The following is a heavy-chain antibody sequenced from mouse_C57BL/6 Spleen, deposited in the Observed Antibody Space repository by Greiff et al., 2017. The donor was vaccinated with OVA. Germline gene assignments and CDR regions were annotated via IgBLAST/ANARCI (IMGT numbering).Heavy chain of an antibody. CDR1: GFTFSSYA. D-gene: IGHD2-4*01. CDR2: ISDGGSYT. V-gene: IGHV5-4*01. J-gene: IGHJ4*01. CDR3: ARDWDYDWGGAMDY. Sequence: EVKVEESGGGLVKPGGSLKLSCAASGFTFSSYAMSWVRQTPEKRLEWVATISDGGSYTYYPDNVKGRFTISRDNAKNNLYLQMSHLKSEDTAMYYCARDWDYDWGGAMDYWGQGTSVTVSS.